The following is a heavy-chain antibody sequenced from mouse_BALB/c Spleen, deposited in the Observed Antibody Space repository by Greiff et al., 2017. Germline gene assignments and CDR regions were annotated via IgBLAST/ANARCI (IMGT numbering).Heavy chain of an antibody. CDR3: AREEVPGYFDY. V-gene: IGHV5-17*02. J-gene: IGHJ2*01. CDR2: ISSGSSTI. Sequence: EVMLVESGGGLVQPGGSRKLSCAASGFTFSSFGMHWVRQAPEKGLEWVAYISSGSSTIYYADTVKGRFTISRDNPKNTLFLQMTSLRSEDTAMYYCAREEVPGYFDYWGQGTTLTVSS. CDR1: GFTFSSFG.